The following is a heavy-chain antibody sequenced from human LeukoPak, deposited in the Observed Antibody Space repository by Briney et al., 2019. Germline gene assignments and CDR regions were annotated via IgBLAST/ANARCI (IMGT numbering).Heavy chain of an antibody. D-gene: IGHD3-3*01. J-gene: IGHJ6*03. V-gene: IGHV3-13*01. CDR1: GFTFSSYD. CDR2: IGTAGDT. Sequence: GSLRLSRAASGFTFSSYDMHWVRQVRGKGLEWVSAIGTAGDTYYPGSVKGRFTISRENAKNSLYLQMNSLRAEDTAIYYCARGGGWDTIFRVVQYMDVWGKGTTVTVSS. CDR3: ARGGGWDTIFRVVQYMDV.